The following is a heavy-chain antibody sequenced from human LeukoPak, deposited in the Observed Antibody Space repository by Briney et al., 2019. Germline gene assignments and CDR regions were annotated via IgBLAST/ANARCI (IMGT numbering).Heavy chain of an antibody. V-gene: IGHV3-30*03. CDR2: ISYDGSNK. CDR1: GFTFSSYG. Sequence: HPGGSLRLSCAASGFTFSSYGMHWVRQAPGKGLEWVAVISYDGSNKYYADSVKGRFTISRDNSKNTLYLQMNSLRAEDTAVYYCARPHPRTVFGVFSYYYGMDVWGQGTTVTVSS. D-gene: IGHD3-3*01. J-gene: IGHJ6*02. CDR3: ARPHPRTVFGVFSYYYGMDV.